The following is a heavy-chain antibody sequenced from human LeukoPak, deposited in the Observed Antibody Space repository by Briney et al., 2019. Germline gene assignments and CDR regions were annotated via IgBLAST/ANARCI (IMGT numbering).Heavy chain of an antibody. CDR2: IYSGGST. D-gene: IGHD3-22*01. V-gene: IGHV3-66*02. CDR1: GFTVSSNY. Sequence: GGSLRLSCAASGFTVSSNYMSWVRQAPGKGREWVSVIYSGGSTYYADSVKGRFTISRDNSKNTLYLQMNSLRAEDTAVYYCARDPPGYYDSSGYFTWGQGTLVTVSS. J-gene: IGHJ5*02. CDR3: ARDPPGYYDSSGYFT.